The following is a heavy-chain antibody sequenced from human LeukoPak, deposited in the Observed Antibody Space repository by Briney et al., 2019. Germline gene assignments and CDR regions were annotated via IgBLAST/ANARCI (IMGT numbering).Heavy chain of an antibody. J-gene: IGHJ4*02. CDR2: INPSGGST. V-gene: IGHV1-46*01. Sequence: GASVKVSCKVSGYTLTELSMHWVRQAPGQGLEWMGIINPSGGSTSYAQKFQGRVTMTRDTSTSTVYMELSSLRSEDTAVYYCARAGGYYDSSGYYDYWGQGTLVTVSS. CDR1: GYTLTELS. CDR3: ARAGGYYDSSGYYDY. D-gene: IGHD3-22*01.